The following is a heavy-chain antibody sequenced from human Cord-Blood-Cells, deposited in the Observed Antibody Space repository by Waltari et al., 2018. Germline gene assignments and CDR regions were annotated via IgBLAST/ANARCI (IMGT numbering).Heavy chain of an antibody. J-gene: IGHJ4*02. CDR2: IDWDDDK. CDR3: ARLDCSSTSCYKYFDY. Sequence: QVTLRESGPALVKPTQTLTLTCTFSGFSLSTSGMCVSWIRQPPGKALEWLALIDWDDDKYYSTSLKTRLTISKDTSKNQVVLTMTNMDPVDTATYYCARLDCSSTSCYKYFDYGGQGTLVTVSS. D-gene: IGHD2-2*02. V-gene: IGHV2-70*01. CDR1: GFSLSTSGMC.